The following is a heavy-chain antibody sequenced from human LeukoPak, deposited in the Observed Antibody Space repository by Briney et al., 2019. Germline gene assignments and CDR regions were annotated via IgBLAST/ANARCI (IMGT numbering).Heavy chain of an antibody. Sequence: SETLSLTCTVSGGSISSYYWSWIRQPPGKGLEWIGYIYYSGSTNYNPSLKSRVTISVDTSKNQFSLKLSSVPAADTAVYYCARHGIAARHIDYWGQGTLVTVSS. V-gene: IGHV4-59*08. CDR2: IYYSGST. CDR3: ARHGIAARHIDY. J-gene: IGHJ4*01. CDR1: GGSISSYY. D-gene: IGHD6-6*01.